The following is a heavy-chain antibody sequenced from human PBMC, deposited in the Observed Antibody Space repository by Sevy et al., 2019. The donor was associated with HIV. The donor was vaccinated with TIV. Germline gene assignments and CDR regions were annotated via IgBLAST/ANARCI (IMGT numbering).Heavy chain of an antibody. CDR1: RFSFRNYA. CDR2: FSYDEITK. Sequence: GGSLRLSCSASRFSFRNYAMHWVRQTPGKGLEWVATFSYDEITKSYADSVKGRFTISRDNSMNTLYLEMNSLGPDDTAQYFCLGCCSSYYCRFAYWGQGTLVTVSS. CDR3: LGCCSSYYCRFAY. D-gene: IGHD3-10*01. J-gene: IGHJ4*02. V-gene: IGHV3-30*04.